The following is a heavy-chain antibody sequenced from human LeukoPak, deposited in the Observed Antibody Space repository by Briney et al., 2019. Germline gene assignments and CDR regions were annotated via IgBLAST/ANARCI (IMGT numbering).Heavy chain of an antibody. CDR1: GFTFSSYG. Sequence: GGSLRLSCAASGFTFSSYGMHWVRQAPGKGLEWVAVISYDGSNKYYADSVKGRFTISRDNSKNTLYLQMNSLRAGDTAVYYCAKDTSMVRGVMNGMDVWGKGTTVTVSS. CDR3: AKDTSMVRGVMNGMDV. V-gene: IGHV3-30*18. D-gene: IGHD3-10*01. CDR2: ISYDGSNK. J-gene: IGHJ6*04.